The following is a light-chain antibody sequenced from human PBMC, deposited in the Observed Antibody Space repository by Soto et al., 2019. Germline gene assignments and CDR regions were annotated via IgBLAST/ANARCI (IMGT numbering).Light chain of an antibody. CDR3: GTWDSSLSAYV. V-gene: IGLV1-51*02. CDR2: ENN. J-gene: IGLJ1*01. Sequence: QSVLTQPPSVSAAPGQKVTISCSGSSSNIGNNYVSWYQQLPGTAPKLLIYENNKRPSGIPERFSGSKSGTSATLGITRPQTGDEADYYCGTWDSSLSAYVFGTGTKVTVL. CDR1: SSNIGNNY.